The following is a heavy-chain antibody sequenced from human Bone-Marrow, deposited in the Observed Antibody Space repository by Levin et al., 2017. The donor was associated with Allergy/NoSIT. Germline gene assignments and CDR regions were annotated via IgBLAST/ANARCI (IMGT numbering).Heavy chain of an antibody. V-gene: IGHV3-30-3*01. D-gene: IGHD4-11*01. J-gene: IGHJ3*01. Sequence: PGGSLRLSCLASGITFSNFAMNWVRQAPGKGLEWVAVISYHGNTEFYGEAVKGRFTISRDNSRNTLYLQMNSLRFEDTAIYYCAKVLETTTVGRGDALDVWGQGTMVTVSS. CDR3: AKVLETTTVGRGDALDV. CDR2: ISYHGNTE. CDR1: GITFSNFA.